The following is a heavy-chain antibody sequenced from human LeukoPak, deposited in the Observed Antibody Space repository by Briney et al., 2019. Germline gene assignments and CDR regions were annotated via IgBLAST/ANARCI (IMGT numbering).Heavy chain of an antibody. CDR1: GVSISSYY. CDR2: IYPSDST. V-gene: IGHV4-4*09. J-gene: IGHJ4*02. D-gene: IGHD3-3*01. CDR3: GSRRTAMFGVIKGPIDY. Sequence: SETLSLTCTVSGVSISSYYWNWIRQPPGKGLEWIGYIYPSDSTNYNPSLKSRVTISVDTSKNQFSLNLSSVTAADTAVYYCGSRRTAMFGVIKGPIDYWGQGTLVTVSS.